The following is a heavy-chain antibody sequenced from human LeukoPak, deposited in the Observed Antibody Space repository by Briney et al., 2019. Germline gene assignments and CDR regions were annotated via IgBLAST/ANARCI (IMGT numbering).Heavy chain of an antibody. CDR3: ARGSARTFRPYNWFDP. CDR1: GGSFSDYY. Sequence: SETLSLTCAVYGGSFSDYYWSWIRQPPGKGPEWIGEINHSGSTNYNPSLKSRVTISVDTSKNQFSLKLSSVTAADTAVYYCARGSARTFRPYNWFDPWGQGTLVTVSS. J-gene: IGHJ5*02. CDR2: INHSGST. V-gene: IGHV4-34*01. D-gene: IGHD1/OR15-1a*01.